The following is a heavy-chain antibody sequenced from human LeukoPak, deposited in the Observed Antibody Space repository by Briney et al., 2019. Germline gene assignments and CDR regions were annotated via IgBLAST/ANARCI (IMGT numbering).Heavy chain of an antibody. CDR1: GFTFSSYA. D-gene: IGHD5-12*01. CDR3: ARVRGGYIHKDYFDY. J-gene: IGHJ4*02. CDR2: ISYDGSNK. V-gene: IGHV3-30*01. Sequence: GGSLRLSCAASGFTFSSYAMHWVRQAPGKGLEWVAVISYDGSNKYYADSVKGRFTISRDNSKNTLYLQMNSPRAEDTAVYYCARVRGGYIHKDYFDYWGQGTLVTVSS.